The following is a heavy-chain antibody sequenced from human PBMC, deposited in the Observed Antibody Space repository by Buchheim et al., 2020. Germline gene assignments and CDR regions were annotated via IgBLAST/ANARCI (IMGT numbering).Heavy chain of an antibody. CDR1: EFTSRRYW. Sequence: EVQLVESGGGLVQTGGSLRLSCAASEFTSRRYWVHWVRQAPGKGLVWVSRINSEGSTTTYADSVKGRFTISRDDGKNAVYLQMNSLRAEDTALYYCAGAPDCGGGSCYGYHYYGLDVWGQG. CDR2: INSEGSTT. J-gene: IGHJ6*02. CDR3: AGAPDCGGGSCYGYHYYGLDV. V-gene: IGHV3-74*01. D-gene: IGHD2-15*01.